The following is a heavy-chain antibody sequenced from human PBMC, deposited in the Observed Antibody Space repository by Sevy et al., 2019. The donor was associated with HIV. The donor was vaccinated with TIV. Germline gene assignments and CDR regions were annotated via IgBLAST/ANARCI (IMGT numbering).Heavy chain of an antibody. D-gene: IGHD1-26*01. J-gene: IGHJ6*02. CDR1: GGSVTSDTYY. V-gene: IGHV4-61*01. CDR3: TRLGGLTDYGMDV. Sequence: PSETLSLTCTVSGGSVTSDTYYWTWIRQPPGKGLEFIGYIYYNVRINYNPSLKSRVTISVDTSKNQFSLKLTSVTAADTAVYYCTRLGGLTDYGMDVWGQGTTVTVSS. CDR2: IYYNVRI.